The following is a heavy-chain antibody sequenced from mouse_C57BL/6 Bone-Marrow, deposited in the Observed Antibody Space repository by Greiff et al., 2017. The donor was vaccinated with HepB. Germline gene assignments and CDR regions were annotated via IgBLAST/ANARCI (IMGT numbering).Heavy chain of an antibody. V-gene: IGHV1-64*01. CDR2: IHPNSGST. Sequence: QVQLQQPGAELVKPGASVKLSCKASGYTFTSYWMHWVKQRPGQGLEWIGMIHPNSGSTNYNEKFKSKATLTVDKSSSTAYMQLSSLTSEDSAVYYGARYPHYYGSSSWGSYYAMDYWGQGTSVTVSS. CDR3: ARYPHYYGSSSWGSYYAMDY. D-gene: IGHD1-1*01. J-gene: IGHJ4*01. CDR1: GYTFTSYW.